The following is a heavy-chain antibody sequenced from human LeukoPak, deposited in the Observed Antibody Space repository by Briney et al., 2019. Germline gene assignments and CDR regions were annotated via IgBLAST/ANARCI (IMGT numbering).Heavy chain of an antibody. CDR1: GFTFSSYA. V-gene: IGHV3-30-3*01. D-gene: IGHD5-18*01. Sequence: GGSLRLSCAASGFTFSSYAMHWVRQAPGKGLEWVAVISYDGSNKYYADSVKGRFTISRDNSKNTLYLQMNSLRAEDTAVYYCARGTYGYSLDYWGQGTLVTVSS. CDR2: ISYDGSNK. J-gene: IGHJ4*02. CDR3: ARGTYGYSLDY.